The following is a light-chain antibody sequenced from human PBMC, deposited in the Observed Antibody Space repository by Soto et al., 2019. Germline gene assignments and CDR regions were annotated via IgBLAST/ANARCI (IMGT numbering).Light chain of an antibody. Sequence: EFVLTKLTGRLPLSPGERATLSYRANQSVSSSYLAWYQQKPGQAPRLLIYGASSRATGIPDRFSGSGSGTDFTLTISRLEPEDFAVYYCQQYCSAPPITFGQGTRLEIK. V-gene: IGKV3-20*01. CDR2: GAS. CDR1: QSVSSSY. CDR3: QQYCSAPPIT. J-gene: IGKJ5*01.